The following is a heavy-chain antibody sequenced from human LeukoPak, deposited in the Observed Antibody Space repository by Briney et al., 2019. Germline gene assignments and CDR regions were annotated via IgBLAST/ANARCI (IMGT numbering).Heavy chain of an antibody. CDR1: GGSISSGSYF. CDR3: ARGYVYFDY. D-gene: IGHD2-15*01. V-gene: IGHV4-61*02. J-gene: IGHJ4*02. CDR2: IYTSGST. Sequence: PSQTLSLTCTVSGGSISSGSYFWSWIRQPAGKGLEWIGRIYTSGSTNYNPSLKSRVTISVDTSKNQFSLKLSSVTAADTAVYYCARGYVYFDYWGQGTLVTVSS.